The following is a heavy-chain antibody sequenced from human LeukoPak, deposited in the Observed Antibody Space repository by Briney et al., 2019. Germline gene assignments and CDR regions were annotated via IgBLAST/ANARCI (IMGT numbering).Heavy chain of an antibody. CDR1: GYTFTSYY. CDR3: ALGDNLTTGPYGWVDY. V-gene: IGHV1-46*01. Sequence: ASVKVSCKASGYTFTSYYMHWVRQAPGQGLEWMGIINPSGGSTSYAQKFQGRVTMTRDTSTSTVYMELSSLRSEDTAVYYCALGDNLTTGPYGWVDYWGQGTLVTVSS. D-gene: IGHD4/OR15-4a*01. CDR2: INPSGGST. J-gene: IGHJ4*02.